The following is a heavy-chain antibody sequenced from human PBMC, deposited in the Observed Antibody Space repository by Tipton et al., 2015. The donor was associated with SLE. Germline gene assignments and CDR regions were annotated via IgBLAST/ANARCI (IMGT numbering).Heavy chain of an antibody. J-gene: IGHJ2*01. CDR1: GGSISSGGYY. CDR2: IYYSGST. D-gene: IGHD6-13*01. CDR3: ARRPGYSSSWYDWYFDL. V-gene: IGHV4-31*03. Sequence: TLSLTCTVSGGSISSGGYYWSWIRQHPGKGLEWIGYIYYSGSTYYNPSLKSRVTISVDTSKNQFSLKLSSVTAADTAVYYCARRPGYSSSWYDWYFDLWGRGTLVTVSS.